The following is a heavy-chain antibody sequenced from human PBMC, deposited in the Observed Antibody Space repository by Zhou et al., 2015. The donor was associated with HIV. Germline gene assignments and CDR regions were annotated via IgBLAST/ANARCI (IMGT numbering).Heavy chain of an antibody. V-gene: IGHV1-69*12. CDR1: GGSLYSYI. CDR3: AREGCGGDCLVAGRDAFDI. Sequence: QVHLVQSGAEVKKPGSSVKVSCRASGGSLYSYIVSWVRQAPGQGLEWVGGIIPIFGTANYAQKFQGRVTITADESTSTAYMELSSLRSEDTAVYYCAREGCGGDCLVAGRDAFDIWGQGTMVTVSS. D-gene: IGHD2-21*02. J-gene: IGHJ3*02. CDR2: IIPIFGTA.